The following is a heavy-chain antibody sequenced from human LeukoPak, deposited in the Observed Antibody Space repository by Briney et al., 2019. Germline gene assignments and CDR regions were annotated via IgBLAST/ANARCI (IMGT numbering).Heavy chain of an antibody. V-gene: IGHV4-31*03. CDR1: GGSINNGGYY. CDR3: ARNRDGYNSFDY. D-gene: IGHD5-24*01. CDR2: IYYSGSS. J-gene: IGHJ4*02. Sequence: SETLSLTCTVSGGSINNGGYYWSWIRQHPGKGLEWIGYIYYSGSSYYNPSLRSRVTISVDTSKNHFSLKLSSVTAADTAVYYCARNRDGYNSFDYWGQGTLVTVTS.